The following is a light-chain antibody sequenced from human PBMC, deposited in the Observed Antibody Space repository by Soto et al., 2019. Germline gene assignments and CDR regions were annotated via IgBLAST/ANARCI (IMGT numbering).Light chain of an antibody. J-gene: IGKJ1*01. Sequence: IQMTQSRSSLSSSVGSRVIITCRASQSISNHLNWYQQKPGKAHKLLIFAASSLQSGVTSRFSGSRSGPDFTLTIRSLQPEDFATYYCQPSYSSPPTFGQGTKVDIK. CDR3: QPSYSSPPT. CDR2: AAS. CDR1: QSISNH. V-gene: IGKV1-39*01.